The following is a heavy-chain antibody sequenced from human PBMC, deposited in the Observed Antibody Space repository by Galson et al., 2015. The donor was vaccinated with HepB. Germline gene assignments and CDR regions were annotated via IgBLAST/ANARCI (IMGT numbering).Heavy chain of an antibody. CDR2: IYNSGST. V-gene: IGHV4-4*07. J-gene: IGHJ4*02. D-gene: IGHD3-3*01. Sequence: SETLSLTCIVSGGSISSYYWSWIRQPAGQGLEWTGRIYNSGSTNYNPSLKSRVTMSVDTSKNHFSLKLTSVTAADTAVYYCARGLSFCSGIGCYPYFDYWGQGTLVTVSS. CDR1: GGSISSYY. CDR3: ARGLSFCSGIGCYPYFDY.